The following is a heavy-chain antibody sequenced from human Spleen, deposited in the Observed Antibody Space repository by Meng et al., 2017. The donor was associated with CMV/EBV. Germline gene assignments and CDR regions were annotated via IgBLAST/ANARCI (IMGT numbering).Heavy chain of an antibody. D-gene: IGHD3-10*01. CDR3: ARLFHTSLGTNYYYGMVV. V-gene: IGHV1-2*02. Sequence: ASVKVSCKASGYTFTGYYMHWVRQAPGQGLEWMGWINPNSGGTKYAEKFQGRVTLTRDTSISTAYMELSRLKSDDTAVFFCARLFHTSLGTNYYYGMVVWGQGTTVTVSS. CDR2: INPNSGGT. CDR1: GYTFTGYY. J-gene: IGHJ6*02.